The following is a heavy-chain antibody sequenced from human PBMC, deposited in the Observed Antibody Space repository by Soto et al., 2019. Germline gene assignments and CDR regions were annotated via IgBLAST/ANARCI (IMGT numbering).Heavy chain of an antibody. V-gene: IGHV4-30-2*01. Sequence: SETLSLTCTVSGGSISSGGYYWTWIRQPPGKGLEWIGYIYHSGSTYYNPSLKSRVTISVDRSKNQFSLKLSSVTAADTAVYYCARDSHYGDCLDYWGQGTLVTVSS. J-gene: IGHJ4*02. CDR3: ARDSHYGDCLDY. D-gene: IGHD4-17*01. CDR2: IYHSGST. CDR1: GGSISSGGYY.